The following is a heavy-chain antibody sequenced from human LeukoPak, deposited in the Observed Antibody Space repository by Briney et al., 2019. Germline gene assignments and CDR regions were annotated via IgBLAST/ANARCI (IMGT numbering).Heavy chain of an antibody. CDR2: ISSSGGGT. CDR3: AKGSSGYFADL. V-gene: IGHV3-23*01. Sequence: GGSLRLSCAASGFTFSSYAMNWVRQAPGKGLEWVSAISSSGGGTNYADFVRDRFTISRDNSKNTLYLQMNSLRAEDTALYYCAKGSSGYFADLWGQGTLVTVSS. CDR1: GFTFSSYA. J-gene: IGHJ5*02. D-gene: IGHD3-22*01.